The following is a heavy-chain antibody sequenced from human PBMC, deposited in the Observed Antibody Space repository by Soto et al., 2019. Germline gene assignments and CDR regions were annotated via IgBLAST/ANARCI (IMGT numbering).Heavy chain of an antibody. CDR2: ISDSGGTR. J-gene: IGHJ6*02. CDR1: GFTFSSYA. D-gene: IGHD5-18*01. V-gene: IGHV3-23*01. Sequence: EVQLLESGGGLVQPGGSLRLSCAASGFTFSSYAMSWVRQAPGKGLEWVSGISDSGGTRNYEDSEKGRFTISRDNAKNTLYLQMNSLRAEDTAVYYCARGRSQLWFGMDVWGQGTTVTVSS. CDR3: ARGRSQLWFGMDV.